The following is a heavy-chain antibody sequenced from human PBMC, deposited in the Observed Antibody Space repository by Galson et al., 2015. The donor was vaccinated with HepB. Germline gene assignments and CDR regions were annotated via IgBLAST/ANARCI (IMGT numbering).Heavy chain of an antibody. J-gene: IGHJ4*02. D-gene: IGHD6-13*01. CDR1: GFTFSSYG. CDR3: ANDRQQLFFGGYDY. CDR2: ISYDGSNK. V-gene: IGHV3-30*18. Sequence: SLRLSCAASGFTFSSYGMHWVRQAPGKGLEWVAVISYDGSNKYYADSVKGRFTISRDNSKNTLYLQMNSLRPEDTAVYYCANDRQQLFFGGYDYWGQGTLVTVSS.